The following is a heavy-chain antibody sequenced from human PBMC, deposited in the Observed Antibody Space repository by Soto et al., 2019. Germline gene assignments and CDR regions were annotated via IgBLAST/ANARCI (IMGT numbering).Heavy chain of an antibody. D-gene: IGHD6-13*01. J-gene: IGHJ4*02. V-gene: IGHV1-2*02. CDR1: GYTFTGYY. CDR3: AKTLEAAAGTTSSDY. CDR2: INPNSGGT. Sequence: GASVKVSCKASGYTFTGYYMHWVRQAPGQGLEWMGWINPNSGGTNYPQKFQGRVTMTRDTSISTAYMELSWLRSDDTAVYYCAKTLEAAAGTTSSDYWGQGTLVTVSS.